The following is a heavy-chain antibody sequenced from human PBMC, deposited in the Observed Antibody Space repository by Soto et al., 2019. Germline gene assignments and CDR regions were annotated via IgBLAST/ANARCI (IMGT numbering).Heavy chain of an antibody. Sequence: PGGSLRLSCASSGFNFSFYAMHWARQTPGKGLEWVAVISFDGNNIYYADSVRGRFTISRDSSSSMLYLQMNNLKPEDSAIYYCARVGCSSIWCVTQLDNWGQGTLVTGSS. CDR2: ISFDGNNI. CDR1: GFNFSFYA. V-gene: IGHV3-30-3*01. J-gene: IGHJ4*02. CDR3: ARVGCSSIWCVTQLDN. D-gene: IGHD2-2*01.